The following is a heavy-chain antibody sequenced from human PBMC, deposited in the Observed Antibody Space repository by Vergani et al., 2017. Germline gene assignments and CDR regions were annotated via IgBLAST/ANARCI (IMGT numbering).Heavy chain of an antibody. D-gene: IGHD3-16*01. CDR1: GDSIISRSYY. J-gene: IGHJ2*01. Sequence: QMQLQESGPGLVKASETLSLTCTVSGDSIISRSYYWGWIRQPPGKGLEWIGSIYNSGNGDSSSSLKSRVTISADKSKNQFSLRLTSVPAADTAVYYCASGKYYSDSTSHFRGRYFDVWGRGTLVTVPS. CDR2: IYNSGNG. V-gene: IGHV4-39*01. CDR3: ASGKYYSDSTSHFRGRYFDV.